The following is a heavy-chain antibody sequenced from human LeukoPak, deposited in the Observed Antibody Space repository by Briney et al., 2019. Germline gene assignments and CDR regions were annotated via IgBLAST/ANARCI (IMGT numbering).Heavy chain of an antibody. CDR3: ARGGGMRSWYDFDY. D-gene: IGHD6-13*01. CDR2: IKEAGSEK. V-gene: IGHV3-7*04. CDR1: GFTFSNYW. Sequence: PGGSLRLPCAAAGFTFSNYWMSWVRQAPGKGLEFMANIKEAGSEKYYVDSVKGRFTISRDNDKNLVHLQMNSLRAEDTAVYYCARGGGMRSWYDFDYWGQGTLVTVSS. J-gene: IGHJ4*02.